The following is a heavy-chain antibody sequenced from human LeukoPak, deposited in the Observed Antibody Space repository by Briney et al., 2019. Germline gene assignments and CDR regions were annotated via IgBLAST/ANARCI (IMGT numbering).Heavy chain of an antibody. J-gene: IGHJ3*02. Sequence: SVKVSCKASGGTFSSYAISWVRQAPGQGLEWMGGIIPIFGTANYAQKFQGRVTITADKSTSTAYMELSSLRSEDTAVYYCARDRAPSSSYYDSSGGDAFDIWGQGTMVTVSS. CDR3: ARDRAPSSSYYDSSGGDAFDI. D-gene: IGHD3-22*01. V-gene: IGHV1-69*06. CDR1: GGTFSSYA. CDR2: IIPIFGTA.